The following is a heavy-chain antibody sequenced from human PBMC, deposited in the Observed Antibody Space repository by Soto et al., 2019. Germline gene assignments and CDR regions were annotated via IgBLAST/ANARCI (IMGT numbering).Heavy chain of an antibody. CDR1: GGTFSSYA. CDR2: IIPIFGTA. J-gene: IGHJ4*02. Sequence: SVKVSCKASGGTFSSYAISWVRQAPGQGLEWMGGIIPIFGTANYAQKFQGRVTITADESTSTAYMELSSLRSEDTAVYYCAGGGWNLYYFDYWGQGTLVTVSS. CDR3: AGGGWNLYYFDY. D-gene: IGHD1-1*01. V-gene: IGHV1-69*13.